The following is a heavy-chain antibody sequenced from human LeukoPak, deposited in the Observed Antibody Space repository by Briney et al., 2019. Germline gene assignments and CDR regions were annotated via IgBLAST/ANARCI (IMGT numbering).Heavy chain of an antibody. CDR2: IYYSGST. CDR1: GGSIGSYY. D-gene: IGHD2-15*01. CDR3: ARDGGDY. V-gene: IGHV4-59*01. J-gene: IGHJ4*02. Sequence: SETLSLTCTVSGGSIGSYYWSWIRQPPGKGLEWIGYIYYSGSTNYNPSLKSRVTISVDTSKNQFSLKLSSVTAADAAVYYCARDGGDYWGQGTLVTVSS.